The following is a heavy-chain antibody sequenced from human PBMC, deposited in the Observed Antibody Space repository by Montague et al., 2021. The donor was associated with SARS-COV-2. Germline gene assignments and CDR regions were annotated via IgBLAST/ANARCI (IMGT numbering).Heavy chain of an antibody. CDR2: SRYGGTS. CDR3: ARQDIQLRFDL. CDR1: SGSISNDIYY. Sequence: SETLSLTCTVSSGSISNDIYYWGWIRQPPGKGPEWIGGSRYGGTSYYNPSLKSRVTISIDTSKNQFALKMTAVTAADTAVYFCARQDIQLRFDLWGRDTLVTVSS. V-gene: IGHV4-39*01. D-gene: IGHD1-1*01. J-gene: IGHJ2*01.